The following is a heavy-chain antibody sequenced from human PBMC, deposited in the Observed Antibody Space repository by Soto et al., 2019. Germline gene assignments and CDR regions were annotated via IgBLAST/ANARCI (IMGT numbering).Heavy chain of an antibody. D-gene: IGHD3-22*01. V-gene: IGHV3-23*01. CDR2: ISGSGGST. CDR1: GFTFSSYA. Sequence: GGSLRLSCAASGFTFSSYAMSWVRQAPGKGLEWVSAISGSGGSTYYADSVKGRFTISRDNSKNTLYLQMNSLRAEDTAVYYCAKDDALVAYYDSSGYPSWGQGTLVTVSS. J-gene: IGHJ4*02. CDR3: AKDDALVAYYDSSGYPS.